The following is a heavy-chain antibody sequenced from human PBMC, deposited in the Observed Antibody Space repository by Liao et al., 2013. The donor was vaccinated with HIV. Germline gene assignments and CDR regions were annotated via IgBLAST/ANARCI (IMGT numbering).Heavy chain of an antibody. CDR1: GGSSSSFY. J-gene: IGHJ4*02. CDR2: ISSSGST. V-gene: IGHV4-4*07. D-gene: IGHD6-13*01. CDR3: ARDGIAAAGTYRYYFDY. Sequence: QVQLQESGPGLVKPSETLSLTCTVSGGSSSSFYWSWIRQPVGKGLEWIGRISSSGSTNYNPSLKSRVTISVDTSKNQFSLKLSSVTAADTAVYYCARDGIAAAGTYRYYFDYWGQGTLVTVSS.